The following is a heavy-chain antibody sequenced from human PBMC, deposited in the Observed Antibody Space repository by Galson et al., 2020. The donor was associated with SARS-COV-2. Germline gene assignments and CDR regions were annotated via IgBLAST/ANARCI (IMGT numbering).Heavy chain of an antibody. J-gene: IGHJ4*02. Sequence: SETLSLTCAVYGGSFSGYYWSWIRQPPGKGLEWIGEINSSGSTNYNPSLKSRVTISVDTSKNHFSLKLSYVTAAYTAVYYCAREENFFLVVNATRMCYFDCGGRGTLGSVS. D-gene: IGHD2-8*02. V-gene: IGHV4-34*01. CDR2: INSSGST. CDR3: AREENFFLVVNATRMCYFDC. CDR1: GGSFSGYY.